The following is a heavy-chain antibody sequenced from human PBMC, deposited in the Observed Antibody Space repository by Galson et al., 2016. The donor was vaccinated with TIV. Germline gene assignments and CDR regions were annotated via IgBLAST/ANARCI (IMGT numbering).Heavy chain of an antibody. V-gene: IGHV3-66*02. CDR2: IFSDGGT. D-gene: IGHD6-13*01. CDR3: ARDRRLAAANNYYYYYYGIDV. Sequence: SLRLSCAASQFTVSSNYMTWVRQAPGKGLEWVSIIFSDGGTYYADSVNGRFTISRDSSKNTLYLQMNSLKPEDTAVYYCARDRRLAAANNYYYYYYGIDVWGQGTTVTVSS. J-gene: IGHJ6*02. CDR1: QFTVSSNY.